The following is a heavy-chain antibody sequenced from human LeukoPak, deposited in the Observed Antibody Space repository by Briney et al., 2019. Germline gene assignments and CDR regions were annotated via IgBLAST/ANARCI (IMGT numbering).Heavy chain of an antibody. CDR1: GYTFSDYY. Sequence: PGGSLRLSCAASGYTFSDYYMSWIRQAPGKGLEWVSAISGSGGSTYYADSVKGRFTISRDNSKNTLYLQMNSLRAEDTAVYYCAKGRITTQLFDYWGQGTLVTVSS. CDR2: ISGSGGST. CDR3: AKGRITTQLFDY. D-gene: IGHD3-3*01. J-gene: IGHJ4*02. V-gene: IGHV3-23*01.